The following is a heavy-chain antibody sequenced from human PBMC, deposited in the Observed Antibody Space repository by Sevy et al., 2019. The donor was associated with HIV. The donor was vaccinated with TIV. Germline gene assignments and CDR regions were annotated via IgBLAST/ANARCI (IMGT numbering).Heavy chain of an antibody. V-gene: IGHV1-2*02. CDR1: GYTFTGYY. Sequence: ASVKVSCKASGYTFTGYYMHWVRQAPGQGLEWMGWINPNSGGTNYAQKFQGRVTMTRDTSISTAYMELSRLRSDDTAVYYCARDLRIQLGLDWFDPWGQGTLVTVSS. CDR2: INPNSGGT. CDR3: ARDLRIQLGLDWFDP. D-gene: IGHD5-18*01. J-gene: IGHJ5*02.